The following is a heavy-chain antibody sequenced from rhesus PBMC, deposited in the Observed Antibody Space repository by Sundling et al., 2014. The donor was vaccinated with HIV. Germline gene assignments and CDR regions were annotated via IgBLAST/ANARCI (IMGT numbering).Heavy chain of an antibody. J-gene: IGHJ4*01. CDR3: AREYGSSVDY. D-gene: IGHD4-29*01. Sequence: EVQLLESGGGLVQPGGSLRLSCVASGFTFSDHYMDWVRQAPGKGLEWVSSISGSSSTTLYPDSVKGRFTISRDNAKNTVYLQMNSLRAEDTAVYYCAREYGSSVDYWGQGVLVTVSS. CDR2: ISGSSSTT. V-gene: IGHV3-110*01. CDR1: GFTFSDHY.